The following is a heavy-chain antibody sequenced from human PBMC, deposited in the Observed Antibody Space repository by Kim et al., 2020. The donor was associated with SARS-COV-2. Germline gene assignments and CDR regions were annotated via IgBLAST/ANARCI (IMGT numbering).Heavy chain of an antibody. J-gene: IGHJ6*02. D-gene: IGHD3-16*02. CDR1: GFSFSDYA. V-gene: IGHV3-9*01. CDR3: AKARSGLYRYGMDV. CDR2: IIWSGLDT. Sequence: GGSLRLSCASSGFSFSDYAMHWVRQAPGKGLEWVAGIIWSGLDTVYADSVKGRFTISRDNAKNSLYLQMNSLRTEDTALYYCAKARSGLYRYGMDVWGRG.